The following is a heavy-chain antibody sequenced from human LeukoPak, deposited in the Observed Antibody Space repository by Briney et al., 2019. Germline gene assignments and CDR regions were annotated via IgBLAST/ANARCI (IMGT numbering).Heavy chain of an antibody. D-gene: IGHD3-10*01. Sequence: SETLSLTCTVSGGSISSSSYYWGWIRQPPGTGLEWIGEINHSGSTKYNPSLKSRVTISVDTSKNQLSLKLSSVTAADRAVYYCARGYFNYYGSGSYFNYWGQGTLVTVSS. CDR2: INHSGST. CDR3: ARGYFNYYGSGSYFNY. V-gene: IGHV4-39*07. J-gene: IGHJ4*02. CDR1: GGSISSSSYY.